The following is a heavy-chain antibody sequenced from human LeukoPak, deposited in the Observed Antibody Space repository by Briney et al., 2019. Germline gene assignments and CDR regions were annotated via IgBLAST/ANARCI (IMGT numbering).Heavy chain of an antibody. CDR1: GGSISSSSYY. CDR2: IYYSGSP. V-gene: IGHV4-39*01. Sequence: SETLSLTCTVSGGSISSSSYYWGWIRQPPGKGLEWIGSIYYSGSPYYHPSLKSRVTISVDPYQNQFSLKLSSVTAADTAVYYCSILLTAFDYWGQGTLVTVSS. CDR3: SILLTAFDY. J-gene: IGHJ4*02. D-gene: IGHD2-21*01.